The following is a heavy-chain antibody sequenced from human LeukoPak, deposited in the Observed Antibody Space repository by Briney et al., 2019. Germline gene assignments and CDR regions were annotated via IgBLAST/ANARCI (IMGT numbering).Heavy chain of an antibody. CDR1: GGSISSGGSY. CDR3: ARVLATMATGYFDY. D-gene: IGHD4/OR15-4a*01. J-gene: IGHJ4*02. Sequence: SETLSLTCTVSGGSISSGGSYWSWIRQHPGKGLEWIGYIYYSGSTYYNPSLKSRVTISVDTSKNQFSLKLSSVTAADTAVYYCARVLATMATGYFDYWGQGTLVTVSS. CDR2: IYYSGST. V-gene: IGHV4-31*03.